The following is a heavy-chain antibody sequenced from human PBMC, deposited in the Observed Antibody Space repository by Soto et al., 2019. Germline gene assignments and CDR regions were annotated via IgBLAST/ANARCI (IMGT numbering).Heavy chain of an antibody. J-gene: IGHJ2*01. Sequence: GGSLRLSCAASGFTFSSYAMSWVRQAPGKGLEWVSAISGSGGSTYYADSVKGRFTISRDNSKNTLYLQMNSLRAEDTAVYYCAKPDYGDRPALWYFDLWGRDTLVTVSS. D-gene: IGHD4-17*01. CDR1: GFTFSSYA. CDR2: ISGSGGST. CDR3: AKPDYGDRPALWYFDL. V-gene: IGHV3-23*01.